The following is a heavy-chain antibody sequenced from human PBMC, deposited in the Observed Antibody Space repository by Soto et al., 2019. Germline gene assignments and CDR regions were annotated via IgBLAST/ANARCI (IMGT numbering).Heavy chain of an antibody. V-gene: IGHV4-34*01. Sequence: QVQLQQWGAGLLKPSETLSLTCAVYGGSFSGYYWSWIRQPPGKGLEWIGEINHSGSTNYNPSRKRRVTISVHTSKNQFSLKLRSVTAADTAVHCCARGYGRNFDYWGQGTLVTVSS. D-gene: IGHD3-10*01. CDR1: GGSFSGYY. CDR3: ARGYGRNFDY. CDR2: INHSGST. J-gene: IGHJ4*02.